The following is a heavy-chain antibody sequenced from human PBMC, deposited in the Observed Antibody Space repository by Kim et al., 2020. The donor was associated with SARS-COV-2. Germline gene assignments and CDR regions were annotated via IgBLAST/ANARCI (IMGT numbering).Heavy chain of an antibody. J-gene: IGHJ2*01. CDR1: GGSFSGYY. Sequence: SETLSLTCAVYGGSFSGYYWSWIRQPPGKGLECIGEINHSGSTNYNPSLKSRVTISVDTSKNQFSLKLSSVTAADTAVYYCARRRGLRYDFWSGGWYFDLWGRGTLVTVSS. D-gene: IGHD3-3*01. CDR3: ARRRGLRYDFWSGGWYFDL. CDR2: INHSGST. V-gene: IGHV4-34*01.